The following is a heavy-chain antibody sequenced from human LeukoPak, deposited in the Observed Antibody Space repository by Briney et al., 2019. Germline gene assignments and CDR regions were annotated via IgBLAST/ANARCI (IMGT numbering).Heavy chain of an antibody. CDR3: ARDPSLEWLNY. Sequence: PGGPLRLSCAASGFTFSRYSMNWVRQAPGKGLEWVSSISSSGTYICYADSVKGRFTISRDDTKNSLYLQMNSLRAEDTAIYYCARDPSLEWLNYWGQGTLVTVSS. D-gene: IGHD3-3*01. J-gene: IGHJ4*02. CDR2: ISSSGTYI. CDR1: GFTFSRYS. V-gene: IGHV3-21*01.